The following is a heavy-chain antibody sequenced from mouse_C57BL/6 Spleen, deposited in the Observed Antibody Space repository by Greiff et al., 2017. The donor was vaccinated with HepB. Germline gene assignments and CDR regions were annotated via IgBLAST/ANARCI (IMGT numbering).Heavy chain of an antibody. CDR2: INPNNGGT. Sequence: EVQLQQSGPELVKPGASVKISCKASGYTFTDYYMNWVKQSHGKSLEWIGDINPNNGGTSYNQKFKGKATLTVDKSSSTAYMELRSLTSEDSAVYYCARIDYYGSSSYFDYGGQGTTLTVSS. CDR3: ARIDYYGSSSYFDY. V-gene: IGHV1-26*01. J-gene: IGHJ2*01. D-gene: IGHD1-1*01. CDR1: GYTFTDYY.